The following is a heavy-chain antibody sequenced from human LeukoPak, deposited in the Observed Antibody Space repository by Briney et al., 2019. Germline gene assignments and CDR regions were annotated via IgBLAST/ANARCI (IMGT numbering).Heavy chain of an antibody. J-gene: IGHJ6*02. V-gene: IGHV3-49*04. CDR3: ARVEHRWDFWSGYYSDYYYYGMDV. CDR2: IRSKPYGETT. CDR1: GFTFGEYA. D-gene: IGHD3-3*01. Sequence: PGGSLRLSCTTSGFTFGEYAMSWVRQAPGKGLEWVGFIRSKPYGETTKYAASGKGRFTISRDNSKNTLYLQMNSLRAEDTAVYYCARVEHRWDFWSGYYSDYYYYGMDVWGQGTTVTVSS.